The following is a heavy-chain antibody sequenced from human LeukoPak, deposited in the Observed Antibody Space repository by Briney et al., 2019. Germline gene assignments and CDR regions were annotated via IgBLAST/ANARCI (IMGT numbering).Heavy chain of an antibody. CDR1: GFTFSSYA. CDR2: ISGSGGST. V-gene: IGHV3-23*01. D-gene: IGHD1-26*01. CDR3: AKDSKWELPHSWIAY. J-gene: IGHJ4*02. Sequence: GRSLRLSCAASGFTFSSYAMSWVRQAPGKGLEWVSAISGSGGSTYYADSVKGRFTISRDNSKNTLYLQMNSLRAEDTAVYYCAKDSKWELPHSWIAYWGQGTLVTVSS.